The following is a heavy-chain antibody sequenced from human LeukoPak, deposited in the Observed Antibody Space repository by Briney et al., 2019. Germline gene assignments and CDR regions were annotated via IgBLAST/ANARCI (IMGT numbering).Heavy chain of an antibody. Sequence: PSETLSLTCTVSGGSISSSSYYWGWIRQPPGKGLEWLGNIYYSGSTYYNPSLKGRVSISVDTSKKHFSLRLSSVTAADTAVYYCARLGGYSYGYSGAFDIWGQGTMVTVSS. V-gene: IGHV4-39*02. CDR3: ARLGGYSYGYSGAFDI. J-gene: IGHJ3*02. CDR1: GGSISSSSYY. D-gene: IGHD5-18*01. CDR2: IYYSGST.